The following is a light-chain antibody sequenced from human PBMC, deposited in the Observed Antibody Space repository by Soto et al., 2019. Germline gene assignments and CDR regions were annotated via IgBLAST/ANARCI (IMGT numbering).Light chain of an antibody. CDR1: QSFSNNY. CDR3: QQYRDSRT. CDR2: GAS. V-gene: IGKV3-20*01. J-gene: IGKJ1*01. Sequence: EIVMTQSPATLSVSPGERATLSCRASQSFSNNYLAWYQQKPGQAPRPLIYGASSRATGIPDRFSGSGSGTDFTLTISRLEPEDFAVYYCQQYRDSRTFGQGTKVDI.